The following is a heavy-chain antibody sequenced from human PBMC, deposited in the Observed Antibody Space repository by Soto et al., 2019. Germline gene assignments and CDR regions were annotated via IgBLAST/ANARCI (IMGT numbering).Heavy chain of an antibody. CDR3: AKGVVQQSGSYLYYFDY. V-gene: IGHV3-30*18. J-gene: IGHJ4*02. CDR1: GFTFSSYG. Sequence: QVQLVESGGGVVQPGRSLRLSCAASGFTFSSYGMHWVRQAPGKGLEWVAVISYDGSNKYYADSVKGRFTISRDNSKNTLYLQMNSLRAEDTAVYYCAKGVVQQSGSYLYYFDYWGQGTLVTVSS. D-gene: IGHD1-26*01. CDR2: ISYDGSNK.